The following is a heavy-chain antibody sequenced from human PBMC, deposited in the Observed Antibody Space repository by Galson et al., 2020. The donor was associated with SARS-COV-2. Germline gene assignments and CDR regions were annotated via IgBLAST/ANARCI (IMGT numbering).Heavy chain of an antibody. D-gene: IGHD6-13*01. CDR2: XXXXXXXK. J-gene: IGHJ6*02. Sequence: GESLKISCAASGFTFSXXXMXXXRXAPGKGLEWVAXXXXXXXXKYYADSVKGRFTISRDNSKNTLYLQMNSLGAEDTAVYYCAKAVLEGAAAGYYYGMDVWGQGTTVTVSS. CDR3: AKAVLEGAAAGYYYGMDV. CDR1: GFTFSXXX. V-gene: IGHV3-30*18.